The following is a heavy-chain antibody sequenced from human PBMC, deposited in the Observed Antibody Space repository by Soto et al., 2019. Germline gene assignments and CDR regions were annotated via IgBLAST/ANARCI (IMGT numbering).Heavy chain of an antibody. D-gene: IGHD2-2*01. V-gene: IGHV1-69*08. CDR1: GGTFSSYT. CDR3: AREDIVVVPAADYYYMDV. CDR2: IIPILGIA. Sequence: QVQLVQSGAEVKKPGSSVKVSCKASGGTFSSYTISWVRQAPGQGLEWMGRIIPILGIANYAQKFQGRVTITADKSTSTAYIELSSLRSEDTAVYYCAREDIVVVPAADYYYMDVWGKGTTVTVSS. J-gene: IGHJ6*03.